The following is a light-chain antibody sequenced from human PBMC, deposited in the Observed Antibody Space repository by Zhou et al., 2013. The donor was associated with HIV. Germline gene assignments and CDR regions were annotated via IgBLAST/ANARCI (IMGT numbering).Light chain of an antibody. Sequence: DIQMTQSPSTLSASIGDRVIITCRANETIKNWLAWYQQKPGKAPKLLIYKTSNLETGVPVRFSGSGSGTDFTLTISSLQPDDFATYYCQQCSTFSRTFGQGTKVEIK. J-gene: IGKJ2*01. CDR3: QQCSTFSRT. CDR1: ETIKNW. CDR2: KTS. V-gene: IGKV1-5*03.